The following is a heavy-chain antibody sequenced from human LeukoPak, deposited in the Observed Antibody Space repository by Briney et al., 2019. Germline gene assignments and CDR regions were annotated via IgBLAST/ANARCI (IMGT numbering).Heavy chain of an antibody. V-gene: IGHV1-18*01. Sequence: ASVKVSCKASGYTFTSYGISWVPQAPGQGLEWMGWISAYNGNTNYAQKLQGRVTMTTDTSTSTAYMELRSLRSDDTAVYYCARDRGYSYGYNYYYMDVWGKGTTVTVSS. J-gene: IGHJ6*03. CDR2: ISAYNGNT. CDR3: ARDRGYSYGYNYYYMDV. D-gene: IGHD5-18*01. CDR1: GYTFTSYG.